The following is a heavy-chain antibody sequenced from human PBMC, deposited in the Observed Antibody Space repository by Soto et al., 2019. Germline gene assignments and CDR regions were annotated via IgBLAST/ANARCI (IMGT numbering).Heavy chain of an antibody. J-gene: IGHJ4*02. V-gene: IGHV4-34*01. CDR2: INHSGST. D-gene: IGHD3-10*01. CDR1: GGSFSGYY. CDR3: ARGLYPIIKVRGVIIGRYFDY. Sequence: QVQLQQWGAGLLKPSETLSLTCAVYGGSFSGYYWSWIRQPPGKGLEWIGEINHSGSTNYNPSLTSRVTISVDTSKNQFSLKLSSVTAADTAVYYCARGLYPIIKVRGVIIGRYFDYWGQGTLVTVSS.